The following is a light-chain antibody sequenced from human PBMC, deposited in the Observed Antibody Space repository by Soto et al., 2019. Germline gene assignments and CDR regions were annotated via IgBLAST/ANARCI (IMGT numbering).Light chain of an antibody. CDR1: QSISIT. CDR2: GAS. CDR3: QQYNNWPRT. Sequence: EIVMTQSPATRSVSPGERATLSCRASQSISITLAWYQQKPGQAPRLLSYGASTRATDIPARFSGSGSGTGFTLTISGLQSEDFAVYYCQQYNNWPRTFAGGTKVEI. V-gene: IGKV3-15*01. J-gene: IGKJ4*01.